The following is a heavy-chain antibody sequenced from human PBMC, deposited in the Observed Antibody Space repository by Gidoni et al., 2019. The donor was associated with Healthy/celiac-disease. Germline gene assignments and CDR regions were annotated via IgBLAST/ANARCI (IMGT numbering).Heavy chain of an antibody. V-gene: IGHV2-26*01. CDR2: IFSNDDK. CDR3: ARGGAWIQTSYWFDP. D-gene: IGHD5-18*01. J-gene: IGHJ5*02. CDR1: GFSLSNARMG. Sequence: QVTLKESGPVLVKPTETPTLTCTVSGFSLSNARMGVRWIRQPPGKALEWLAHIFSNDDKSYSTSPKSRRTISKDTSKSQVVLTMTNMDPGDTATYYCARGGAWIQTSYWFDPWGQGTLVTVSS.